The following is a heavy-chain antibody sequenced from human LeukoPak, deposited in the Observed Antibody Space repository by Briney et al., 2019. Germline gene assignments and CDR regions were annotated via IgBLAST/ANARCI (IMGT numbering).Heavy chain of an antibody. CDR3: AKGLAYTGYDYWFDP. V-gene: IGHV3-23*01. Sequence: PGRSLRLSCAASGFTFSSYAMHWVRQAPGKGLEWVSGISGSGAYSYYADSVKGRFTISRDNSKNTLYMQMNSLRAADTAVYYCAKGLAYTGYDYWFDPWGQGTLVTVSS. CDR1: GFTFSSYA. CDR2: ISGSGAYS. J-gene: IGHJ5*02. D-gene: IGHD5-12*01.